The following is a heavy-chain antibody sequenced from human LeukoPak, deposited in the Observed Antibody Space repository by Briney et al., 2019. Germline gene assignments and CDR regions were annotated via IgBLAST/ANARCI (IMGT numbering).Heavy chain of an antibody. CDR2: ISGSGGST. CDR1: GFTFSSYA. V-gene: IGHV3-23*01. Sequence: GGSLRLSCAASGFTFSSYAMSWVRQAPGKGLEWVSAISGSGGSTYYADSVKGRFTISRDNSKNTLYLQMNSLRAEDTAVYYCAKHIGGSGSSNWFDPWGQGTLVTVSS. J-gene: IGHJ5*02. CDR3: AKHIGGSGSSNWFDP. D-gene: IGHD3-10*01.